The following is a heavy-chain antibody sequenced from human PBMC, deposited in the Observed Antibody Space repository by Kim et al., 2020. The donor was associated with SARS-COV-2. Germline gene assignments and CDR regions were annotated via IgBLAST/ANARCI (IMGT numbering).Heavy chain of an antibody. V-gene: IGHV1-69*01. J-gene: IGHJ4*02. D-gene: IGHD4-17*01. Sequence: KLEEEVTITADESTSTAYMELSSLRSEDTAVYYCARVPTGDYGDYDFDYWGQGTLVTVSS. CDR3: ARVPTGDYGDYDFDY.